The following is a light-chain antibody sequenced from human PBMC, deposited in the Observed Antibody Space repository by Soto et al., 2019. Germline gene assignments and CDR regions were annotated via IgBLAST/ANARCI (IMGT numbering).Light chain of an antibody. Sequence: DIQMTQSPSSLSASVGDRVTITCRASQTPSTYLNWYQQKPGKAPKVLIYAASSLQSGVPSRFSGSGSGTDFTLTITTLQPEDFATYYCQQTYITPHTFGGETKVEIK. CDR3: QQTYITPHT. CDR1: QTPSTY. J-gene: IGKJ4*01. V-gene: IGKV1-39*01. CDR2: AAS.